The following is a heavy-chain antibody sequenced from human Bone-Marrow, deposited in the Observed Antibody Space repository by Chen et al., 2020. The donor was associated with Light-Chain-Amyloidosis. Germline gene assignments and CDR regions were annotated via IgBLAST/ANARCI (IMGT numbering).Heavy chain of an antibody. V-gene: IGHV1-2*06. CDR3: ATAPSYWYGD. CDR1: GYTFTGYY. J-gene: IGHJ4*02. D-gene: IGHD3-10*01. CDR2: IDPKGGDT. Sequence: QVQLVQSGSEVKKPGASVPVSCMASGYTFTGYYIHWVRQAPGQGLEWMGRIDPKGGDTNYAQKLQGRVTMTGDATITAAHMELTNLRYADTAVYYGATAPSYWYGDWGQGTLVTVSS.